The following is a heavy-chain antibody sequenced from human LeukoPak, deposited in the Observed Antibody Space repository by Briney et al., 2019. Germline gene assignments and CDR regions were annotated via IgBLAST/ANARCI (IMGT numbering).Heavy chain of an antibody. Sequence: GGSLRLSCAASGFAFSTYGMNWVRQAPGKGLEWVSYISGSGTTIYYADSVKGRFTISRDSAKNSLYLQMNSLRAEDTAVYYCARDVGIAAAIYYFDYWGQGTLVTVSS. D-gene: IGHD6-13*01. J-gene: IGHJ4*02. CDR2: ISGSGTTI. CDR3: ARDVGIAAAIYYFDY. CDR1: GFAFSTYG. V-gene: IGHV3-48*04.